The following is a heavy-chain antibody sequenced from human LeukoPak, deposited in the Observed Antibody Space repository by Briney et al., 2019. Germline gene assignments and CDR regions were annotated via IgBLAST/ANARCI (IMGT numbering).Heavy chain of an antibody. CDR1: GFTVSSNY. CDR3: ARGLNTYDSSGFYFL. V-gene: IGHV3-53*01. D-gene: IGHD3-22*01. CDR2: IFSGGST. J-gene: IGHJ4*02. Sequence: QTGGSLRLSCVASGFTVSSNYMSWVRQAPGKGLEWVSAIFSGGSTFYADSVTGRFTISRDNSKNTVYLEMNSLRAEDTAIYYCARGLNTYDSSGFYFLWGQGTLVTVSS.